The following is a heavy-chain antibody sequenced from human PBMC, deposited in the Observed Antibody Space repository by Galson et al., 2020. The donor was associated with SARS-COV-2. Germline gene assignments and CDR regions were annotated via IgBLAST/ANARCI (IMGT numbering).Heavy chain of an antibody. D-gene: IGHD3-22*01. J-gene: IGHJ6*02. CDR3: AVDPYYYDSSGYQSYYYYGMDV. Sequence: ASVKVSCKASGYTFTSYDINWVRQATGQGLEWMGWMNPNSGNTGYAQKFQGRVTMTRNTSISTAYMELSSLRSEDTAVYYCAVDPYYYDSSGYQSYYYYGMDVWGQGTTVTVSS. CDR2: MNPNSGNT. CDR1: GYTFTSYD. V-gene: IGHV1-8*01.